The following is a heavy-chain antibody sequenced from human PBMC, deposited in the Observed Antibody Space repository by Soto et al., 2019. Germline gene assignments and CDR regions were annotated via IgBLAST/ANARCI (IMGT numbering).Heavy chain of an antibody. D-gene: IGHD3-3*01. V-gene: IGHV3-23*01. CDR1: GFPFSSYA. J-gene: IGHJ4*02. CDR2: ISGSGGST. Sequence: EGSLRLSCAASGFPFSSYAMSWVRQAPGKGLEWVSAISGSGGSTYYADSVKGRFTISRDNSKNTLYLQMNSLRAEDTAVYYYAKDLRFGVVKEGRVPKRPTDYWGQGTLVTVSS. CDR3: AKDLRFGVVKEGRVPKRPTDY.